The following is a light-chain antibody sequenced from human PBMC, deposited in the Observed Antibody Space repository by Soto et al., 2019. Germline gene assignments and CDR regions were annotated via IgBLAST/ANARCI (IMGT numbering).Light chain of an antibody. V-gene: IGKV3-11*01. CDR3: QQRSNWPRT. CDR2: DAS. Sequence: FVLTQSPGTLSLSPGERATLSCRASQSVSSYLAWYQQKPGQAPRLLIYDASNRATGIPARFSGSGSGTDFTLTISSLEPEDFAVYYCQQRSNWPRTFGQGTKVDIK. J-gene: IGKJ1*01. CDR1: QSVSSY.